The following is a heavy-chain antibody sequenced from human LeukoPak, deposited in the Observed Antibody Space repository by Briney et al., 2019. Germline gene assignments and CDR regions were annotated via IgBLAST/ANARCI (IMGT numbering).Heavy chain of an antibody. Sequence: ASVKVSCKASGYTFTSYGIIWLRQAPGQGLDWMGWISAYNGNTNYAQKLQGTVTMTTDTSTSTAYMELRSLRSDDTAVYYCARGVVVTAIHPHFDYWGQGTLVTVSS. CDR1: GYTFTSYG. J-gene: IGHJ4*02. V-gene: IGHV1-18*01. CDR2: ISAYNGNT. CDR3: ARGVVVTAIHPHFDY. D-gene: IGHD2-21*02.